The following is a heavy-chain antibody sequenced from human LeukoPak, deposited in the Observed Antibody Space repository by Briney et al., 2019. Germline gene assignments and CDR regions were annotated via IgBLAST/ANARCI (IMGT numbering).Heavy chain of an antibody. CDR3: AKDWASGNDSPFDY. CDR1: GFTFSNYW. D-gene: IGHD3-22*01. Sequence: GGSLRLSCAASGFTFSNYWMHWVRQAPGKGLVWVSRINSDGSNTNYADSVKGRFTISRDNSKNTLYLQMNSLRAEDTAVYYCAKDWASGNDSPFDYWGQGTLVTVSS. V-gene: IGHV3-74*01. J-gene: IGHJ4*02. CDR2: INSDGSNT.